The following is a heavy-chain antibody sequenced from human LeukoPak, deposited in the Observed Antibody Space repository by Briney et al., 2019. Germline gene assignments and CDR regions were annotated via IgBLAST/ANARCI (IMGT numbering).Heavy chain of an antibody. CDR2: INHSGST. CDR1: GESFSGYY. V-gene: IGHV4-34*01. J-gene: IGHJ4*02. Sequence: SETLSLTCAVYGESFSGYYWSWIRQPPGKGLEWIGEINHSGSTNYNPSLKSRVTISVDTSKNQFSLKLSSVTAADTAVYYCARGGRTSYSSSWYRQTWYFDYWGQGTLVTVSS. CDR3: ARGGRTSYSSSWYRQTWYFDY. D-gene: IGHD6-13*01.